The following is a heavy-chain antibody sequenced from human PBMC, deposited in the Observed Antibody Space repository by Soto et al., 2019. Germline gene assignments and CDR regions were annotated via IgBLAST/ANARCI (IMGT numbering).Heavy chain of an antibody. Sequence: QVQLQESGPGLVKPSQTLSLTCTVSGGSISTGGYYWSWIRQHPGKGVEWIGYIYSSGSTYYNPSLESRATIAVDTPKNQFSSGLSSVTAADSAVYYCVGGDGSGNWFHYWGRGTLVTVSS. CDR2: IYSSGST. J-gene: IGHJ4*02. V-gene: IGHV4-31*03. CDR1: GGSISTGGYY. D-gene: IGHD3-10*01. CDR3: VGGDGSGNWFHY.